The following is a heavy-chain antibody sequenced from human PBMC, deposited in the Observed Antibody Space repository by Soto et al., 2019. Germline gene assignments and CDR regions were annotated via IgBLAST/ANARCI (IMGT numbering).Heavy chain of an antibody. CDR2: IWYDGSNK. V-gene: IGHV3-33*01. D-gene: IGHD6-13*01. J-gene: IGHJ5*02. CDR1: GFTFSSYG. CDR3: ARGSYSSSWYPNWFDP. Sequence: QVQLVESGGGVVQPGRSLRLSCAASGFTFSSYGMHWVRQAPGKGLEWMAVIWYDGSNKYYADSVKGRFTISRDNSKNTLYLQMNSLRAEDTAVYYCARGSYSSSWYPNWFDPWGQGTLVTVSS.